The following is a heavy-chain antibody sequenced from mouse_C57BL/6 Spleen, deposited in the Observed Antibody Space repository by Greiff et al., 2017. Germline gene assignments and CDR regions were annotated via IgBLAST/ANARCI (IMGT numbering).Heavy chain of an antibody. CDR3: ARLRGYDYDRYYFDY. CDR2: ISSSGST. J-gene: IGHJ2*01. V-gene: IGHV3-4*01. Sequence: EVKLMESGPALVKPSQTVSLTCTVTGYSITNGNHWWNWLRPVSGSKLEWIGYISSSGSTDSNPSLKSRISITSDTSKNQLFLQLNAVTTEVIATDYGARLRGYDYDRYYFDYWGQGTTLTVSS. D-gene: IGHD2-4*01. CDR1: GYSITNGNHW.